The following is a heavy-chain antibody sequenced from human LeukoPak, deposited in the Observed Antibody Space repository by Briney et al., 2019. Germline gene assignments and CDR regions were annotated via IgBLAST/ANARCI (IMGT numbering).Heavy chain of an antibody. D-gene: IGHD3-22*01. CDR1: GFTFSSYG. CDR3: AKLGVSIAGYYYDSSGEDFDY. V-gene: IGHV3-30*02. Sequence: GGSLRLSCAASGFTFSSYGMHWVRQAPGKGLEWVALIRYDGSNKYYADSVKGRFTISRDNSKNTLYLQMNSLRAEDTAVYYCAKLGVSIAGYYYDSSGEDFDYWGQGTLVTASS. J-gene: IGHJ4*02. CDR2: IRYDGSNK.